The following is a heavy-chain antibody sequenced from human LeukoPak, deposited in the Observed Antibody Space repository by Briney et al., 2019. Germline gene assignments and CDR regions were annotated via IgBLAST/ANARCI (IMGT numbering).Heavy chain of an antibody. CDR2: IFYTGST. Sequence: SENLSLTCTVSGGSINNYYWSWIRQPPGKGLECIGYIFYTGSTNYNPSLKSRVTISVDKSKNQFSLRLSSVTVADTAVYYCARGRRYYDSSGRYFDFWGQGTLVTVSS. D-gene: IGHD3-22*01. V-gene: IGHV4-59*08. J-gene: IGHJ4*02. CDR1: GGSINNYY. CDR3: ARGRRYYDSSGRYFDF.